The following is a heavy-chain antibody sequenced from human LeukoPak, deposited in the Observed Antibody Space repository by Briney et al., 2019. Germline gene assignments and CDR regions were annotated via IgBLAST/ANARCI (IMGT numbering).Heavy chain of an antibody. CDR1: GFTFSSYS. J-gene: IGHJ4*02. Sequence: GGSLRLSCAASGFTFSSYSMNWVRQAPGKGLEWVSSISSSSSYIYYADSVKGRFTISRDNAKNSLYLQMNSLRAEDTAVYYWARGPYGDYVFDYWGQGTLVTVSS. V-gene: IGHV3-21*01. CDR3: ARGPYGDYVFDY. D-gene: IGHD4-17*01. CDR2: ISSSSSYI.